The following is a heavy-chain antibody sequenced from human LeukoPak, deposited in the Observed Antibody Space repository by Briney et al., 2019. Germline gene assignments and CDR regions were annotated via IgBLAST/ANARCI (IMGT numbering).Heavy chain of an antibody. CDR1: GFAFSSYA. Sequence: PGTSLRLSCAASGFAFSSYAMHWVRQAPGKGLEWLAVVSAHGVDKFYADSVKGRFTISRDNSKNTLYLQMNSLRAEDTAVYYCAKGDRVFGALDYWGQGTLVTVSS. CDR3: AKGDRVFGALDY. CDR2: VSAHGVDK. V-gene: IGHV3-30*04. J-gene: IGHJ4*02. D-gene: IGHD4/OR15-4a*01.